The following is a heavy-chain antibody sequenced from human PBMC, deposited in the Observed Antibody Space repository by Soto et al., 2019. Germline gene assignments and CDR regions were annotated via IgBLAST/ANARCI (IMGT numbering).Heavy chain of an antibody. CDR3: TRLAVDTALSESKRRSYYFDY. V-gene: IGHV3-73*01. J-gene: IGHJ4*02. CDR1: GFTFSGSA. Sequence: GGSLRLSCAASGFTFSGSAMHWVRQASGKGLEWVGRIRSKANSYATAYAASVKGRFTISRDDSKNTAYLQMNSLKTEDTAVYYCTRLAVDTALSESKRRSYYFDYWGQGTLVTVSS. CDR2: IRSKANSYAT. D-gene: IGHD5-18*01.